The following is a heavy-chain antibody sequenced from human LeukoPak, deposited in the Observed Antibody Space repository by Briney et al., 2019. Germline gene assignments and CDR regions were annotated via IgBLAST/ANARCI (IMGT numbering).Heavy chain of an antibody. D-gene: IGHD3-10*01. J-gene: IGHJ6*03. CDR3: AGKGTPPDYYYMDV. V-gene: IGHV1-69*05. CDR1: GGTFSSYA. Sequence: SVKVSCKASGGTFSSYAISWVRQAPGQGLEWMGGIIPIFGTANYAQKFQGRVTITTDESTSTAYMELSSLRSEDTAVYYCAGKGTPPDYYYMDVWGKGTTVTVSS. CDR2: IIPIFGTA.